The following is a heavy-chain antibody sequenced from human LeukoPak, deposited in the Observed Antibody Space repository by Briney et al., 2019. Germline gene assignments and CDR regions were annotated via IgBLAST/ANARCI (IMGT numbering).Heavy chain of an antibody. V-gene: IGHV3-23*01. D-gene: IGHD1-26*01. CDR1: GFTFSSYA. CDR2: ISGSGGST. Sequence: PGGSLRLSCAASGFTFSSYAMSWVRQAPGKGLEWVSGISGSGGSTYYADSVKGRFTISRDNSKNTLYLQMNSLRAEDTAVYYCAKGLHSGSYLDDAFDMWGQGTMVTVSS. J-gene: IGHJ3*02. CDR3: AKGLHSGSYLDDAFDM.